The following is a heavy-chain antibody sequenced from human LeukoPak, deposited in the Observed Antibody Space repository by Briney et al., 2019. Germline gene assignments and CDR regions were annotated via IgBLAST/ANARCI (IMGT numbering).Heavy chain of an antibody. J-gene: IGHJ4*02. V-gene: IGHV3-21*01. D-gene: IGHD2-15*01. Sequence: GGSLRLSCGASGFTFSYYSMNWVRQAPGKGLEWVSSISSNSNNIYYADSVKGRFTISRDNAKNSLYLQMSSLRAEDTAAYYCAREWGYCSGGSCPPDHFDYWGQGTLVTVSS. CDR2: ISSNSNNI. CDR1: GFTFSYYS. CDR3: AREWGYCSGGSCPPDHFDY.